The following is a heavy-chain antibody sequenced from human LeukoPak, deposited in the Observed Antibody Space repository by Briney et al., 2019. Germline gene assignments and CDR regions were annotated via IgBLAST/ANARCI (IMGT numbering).Heavy chain of an antibody. V-gene: IGHV3-11*06. CDR1: GFTFSDYY. D-gene: IGHD3-10*01. CDR2: ISSSSTYT. J-gene: IGHJ6*02. CDR3: AKVIRGGYGMDV. Sequence: GGSLRLSCAASGFTFSDYYMSWIRQAPGRGLEWVSCISSSSTYTNYADSVKGRFTISRDNAKNSLSLQLNSLRDEDTAVYFCAKVIRGGYGMDVWGQGTTVTVSS.